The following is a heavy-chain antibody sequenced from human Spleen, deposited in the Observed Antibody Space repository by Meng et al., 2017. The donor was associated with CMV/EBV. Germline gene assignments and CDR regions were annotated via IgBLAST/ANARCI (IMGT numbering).Heavy chain of an antibody. CDR3: ARGTPHYYGSAYFDY. Sequence: SGYTFTSYDINWVRQATGQGLEWMGWMNPNSGNTGYAQKFQGRVTMTRNTSISTAYMELNSLRSEDTAVYYCARGTPHYYGSAYFDYWGQGTLVTVSS. CDR2: MNPNSGNT. J-gene: IGHJ4*02. D-gene: IGHD3-10*01. V-gene: IGHV1-8*01. CDR1: GYTFTSYD.